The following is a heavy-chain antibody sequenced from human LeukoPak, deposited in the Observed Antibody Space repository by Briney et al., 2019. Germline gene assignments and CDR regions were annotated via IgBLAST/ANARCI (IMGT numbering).Heavy chain of an antibody. V-gene: IGHV4-59*08. CDR3: ARGVYGRGIDP. J-gene: IGHJ5*02. Sequence: PSGTLTLSCTVSGRSFSSYDWSWIRQPPGKGLERIGYIYDSGSTNYNASLKSRVTISVDTSKNQFSLKLSSVTAADTAVYYCARGVYGRGIDPWGQGTLVTVSS. D-gene: IGHD3-16*01. CDR2: IYDSGST. CDR1: GRSFSSYD.